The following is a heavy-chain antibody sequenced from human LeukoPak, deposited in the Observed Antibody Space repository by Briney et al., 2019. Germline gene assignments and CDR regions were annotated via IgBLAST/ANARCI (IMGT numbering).Heavy chain of an antibody. CDR3: TRERDIVATMWQKFDY. CDR2: IRSKAYGGTT. J-gene: IGHJ4*02. V-gene: IGHV3-49*04. Sequence: PGGSLRLSCTASGFTSGDYAMSWVRQAPGKGLEWVGFIRSKAYGGTTEYAASVKGRFTISRDDSKSIAYLQMNSLKTEDTAVYYCTRERDIVATMWQKFDYWGQGTLVTVSS. D-gene: IGHD5-12*01. CDR1: GFTSGDYA.